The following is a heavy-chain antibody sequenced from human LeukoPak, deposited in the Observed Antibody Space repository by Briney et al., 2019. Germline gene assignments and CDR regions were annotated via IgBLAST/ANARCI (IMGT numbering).Heavy chain of an antibody. J-gene: IGHJ4*02. D-gene: IGHD3-9*01. Sequence: GGSLRLSCAASGFTFGSYEMNWVRQAPGKGLEWISYIGISGNAIFYADSVKGRFTISRDDAKNSVYLQMNTLRAEDTAVYYCAREGRTLTGFPFDYWGQGTLVTVSS. CDR1: GFTFGSYE. CDR3: AREGRTLTGFPFDY. V-gene: IGHV3-48*03. CDR2: IGISGNAI.